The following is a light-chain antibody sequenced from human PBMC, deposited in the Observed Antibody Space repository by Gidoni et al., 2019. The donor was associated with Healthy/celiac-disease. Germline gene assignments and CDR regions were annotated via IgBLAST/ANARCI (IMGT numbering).Light chain of an antibody. CDR3: MQALQTPT. CDR2: LGS. Sequence: DIVLTQSPLSLPVTPGAPASISCRSSQSLLHSNGYNYLDWYLQKPGQSPQLLIYLGSNRASGVPDRFSGSGSGTDFTLKISRVEAEDVGVYYCMQALQTPTFXQXTKVEIK. J-gene: IGKJ1*01. CDR1: QSLLHSNGYNY. V-gene: IGKV2-28*01.